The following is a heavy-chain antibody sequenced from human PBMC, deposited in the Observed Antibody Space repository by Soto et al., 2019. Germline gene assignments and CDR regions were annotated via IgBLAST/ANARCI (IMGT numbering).Heavy chain of an antibody. V-gene: IGHV3-7*01. CDR1: GFTFSGYF. J-gene: IGHJ4*02. D-gene: IGHD6-19*01. CDR2: IKQDGNER. Sequence: ELQLVDSGGALVQPGASLRLSCAASGFTFSGYFMTWVRQAPGKGLEWVATIKQDGNERYYVDSVKGRFTISRDNAKNSLYLQMNALRAEDTAVYYCAIGHWLGCWGQGTLVTVSS. CDR3: AIGHWLGC.